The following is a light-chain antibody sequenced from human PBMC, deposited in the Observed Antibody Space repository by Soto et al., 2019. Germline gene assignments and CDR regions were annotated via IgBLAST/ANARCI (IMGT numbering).Light chain of an antibody. CDR1: SSNIGKNY. J-gene: IGLJ1*01. CDR3: GTWDSSLSVYV. Sequence: QSVLTQPPSVSAAPGQKVTISCSGSSSNIGKNYVSWYQQAPGTAPKLLIYENNNRRSGIADRFSGSKSGTSATLGITGLQTGDEADYYCGTWDSSLSVYVFGTGTKVTVL. CDR2: ENN. V-gene: IGLV1-51*02.